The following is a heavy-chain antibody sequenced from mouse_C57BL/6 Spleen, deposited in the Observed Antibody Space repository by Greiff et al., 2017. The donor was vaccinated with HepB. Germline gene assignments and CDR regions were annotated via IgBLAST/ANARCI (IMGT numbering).Heavy chain of an antibody. CDR2: ILPGSGST. D-gene: IGHD1-1*01. Sequence: VQLQQSGAELMKPGASVKLSCKATGYTFTGYWIEWVKQRPGRGLEWIGEILPGSGSTNYNEKFKGKATFTADTSSNTAYMQLSSLTTEDSAIYYCARPDYYDSSYEWYFDVWGTGTTVTVSS. CDR1: GYTFTGYW. J-gene: IGHJ1*03. CDR3: ARPDYYDSSYEWYFDV. V-gene: IGHV1-9*01.